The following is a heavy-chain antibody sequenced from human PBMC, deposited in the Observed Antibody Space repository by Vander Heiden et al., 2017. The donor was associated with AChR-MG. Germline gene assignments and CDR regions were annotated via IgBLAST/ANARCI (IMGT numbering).Heavy chain of an antibody. D-gene: IGHD3-10*01. CDR1: GFTFDDYT. Sequence: EVQLVESGGGVVQPGGSLRLSCAASGFTFDDYTMHWVRQAPGKGLEWVSLISWEGGTTYYADSVKGRFTISRDNNKNSLFLQINSLRTEDTAFYYCVKDMAYGSGRGGMDVWGQGTTVTVS. J-gene: IGHJ6*02. CDR3: VKDMAYGSGRGGMDV. CDR2: ISWEGGTT. V-gene: IGHV3-43*01.